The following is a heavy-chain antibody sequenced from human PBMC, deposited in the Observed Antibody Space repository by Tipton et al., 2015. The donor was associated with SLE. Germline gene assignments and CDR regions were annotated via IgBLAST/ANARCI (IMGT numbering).Heavy chain of an antibody. CDR1: GGSISSSSYY. D-gene: IGHD3-16*01. J-gene: IGHJ6*03. V-gene: IGHV4-39*07. Sequence: LRLSCTVSGGSISSSSYYWGWIRQPPGKGLEWIGSRYYSGSTDYNPSLKSRATISEDTPKNQFSLRLSSVTAADTAVYYCASWGPIVYYYYYMDVWGKGTTVTVSS. CDR2: RYYSGST. CDR3: ASWGPIVYYYYYMDV.